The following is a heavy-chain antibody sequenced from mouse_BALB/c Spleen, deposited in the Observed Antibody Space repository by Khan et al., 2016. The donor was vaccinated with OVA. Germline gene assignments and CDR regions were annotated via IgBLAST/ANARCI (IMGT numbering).Heavy chain of an antibody. CDR1: GFNIKDYY. CDR2: IDSENGNT. J-gene: IGHJ3*01. Sequence: EVQLQESGAELVRPGALVKMSCKASGFNIKDYYMHWVKQRPEQGLEWIGWIDSENGNTIYDPKFQGKASITADTSSNTANLQLSSLASEDTAVYYCARSGYSAWFAYWGQGTLVTVSA. V-gene: IGHV14-1*02. CDR3: ARSGYSAWFAY.